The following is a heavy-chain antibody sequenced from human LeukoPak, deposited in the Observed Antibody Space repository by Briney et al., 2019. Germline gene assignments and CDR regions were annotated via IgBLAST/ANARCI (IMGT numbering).Heavy chain of an antibody. D-gene: IGHD3-3*01. CDR1: GFTFSNAC. J-gene: IGHJ3*02. CDR2: IKSRSDGGTT. Sequence: GGSLRLSCAASGFTFSNACMSWVRQAPGRGLEWVGRIKSRSDGGTTDYAAPVKVRFTISRDDSKNTLYLQMNSLKTEDTAVYYCTTTGDDFWSGYYKDAFDIWGQGTMVTVSS. CDR3: TTTGDDFWSGYYKDAFDI. V-gene: IGHV3-15*01.